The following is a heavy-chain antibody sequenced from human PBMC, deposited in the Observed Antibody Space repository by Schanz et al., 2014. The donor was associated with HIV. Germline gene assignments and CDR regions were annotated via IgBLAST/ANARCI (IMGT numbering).Heavy chain of an antibody. CDR2: ISSSSSYI. D-gene: IGHD4-17*01. V-gene: IGHV3-21*01. J-gene: IGHJ4*02. Sequence: EVQLVESGGGMVQPGRSLRLSCAASGFTFDDYAMHWVRQAPGKGLEWVSSISSSSSYIYYADSVKGRFTISRDNANNSLYLQMNSLRAEDTAVYYCARSLSGDYVVSFDYWGQGTLVTVSS. CDR3: ARSLSGDYVVSFDY. CDR1: GFTFDDYA.